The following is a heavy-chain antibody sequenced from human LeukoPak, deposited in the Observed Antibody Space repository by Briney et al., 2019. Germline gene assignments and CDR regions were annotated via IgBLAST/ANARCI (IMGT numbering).Heavy chain of an antibody. CDR3: ARHRGDKVYFDY. V-gene: IGHV4-59*08. D-gene: IGHD3-10*01. CDR2: IYYSGST. J-gene: IGHJ4*02. Sequence: SETLALTCTVSGGSTSSYYWSWIRQPPGKGLEWIGYIYYSGSTNYNPSLKSRVTISVDTSKNQFSLKLSSVTAADTAVYYCARHRGDKVYFDYWGQGTLVTVSS. CDR1: GGSTSSYY.